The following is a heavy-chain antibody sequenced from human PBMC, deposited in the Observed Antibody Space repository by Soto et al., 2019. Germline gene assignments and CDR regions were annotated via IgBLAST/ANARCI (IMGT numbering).Heavy chain of an antibody. V-gene: IGHV1-24*01. CDR2: FDPEDGET. CDR1: GYPLPELS. CDR3: ATDRLPKYSSSWYRAFDI. D-gene: IGHD6-13*01. Sequence: GSVNEYCKVSGYPLPELSMHCVRRAPGKGLEWMGGFDPEDGETIYAQKFQGRVTMTEDTSTDTAYMELSRLRSEDTAVYYCATDRLPKYSSSWYRAFDIWGQGTMVTVSS. J-gene: IGHJ3*02.